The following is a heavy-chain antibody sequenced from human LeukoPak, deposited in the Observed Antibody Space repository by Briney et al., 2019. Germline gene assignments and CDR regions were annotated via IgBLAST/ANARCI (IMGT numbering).Heavy chain of an antibody. J-gene: IGHJ4*02. D-gene: IGHD3-22*01. Sequence: ASVKVSCTASGGTFSSYAISWVRQAPGQGLEWMGRIIPILGIANYAQKFQGRVTITADKSTSTAYMELSSLRSEDTAVYYCARDSGYYDSSGYEGYWGQGTLVTVSS. CDR2: IIPILGIA. V-gene: IGHV1-69*04. CDR1: GGTFSSYA. CDR3: ARDSGYYDSSGYEGY.